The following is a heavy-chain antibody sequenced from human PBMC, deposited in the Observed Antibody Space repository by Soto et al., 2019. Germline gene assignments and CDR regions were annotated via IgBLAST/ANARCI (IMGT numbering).Heavy chain of an antibody. V-gene: IGHV3-11*03. CDR1: GFSVSDYY. D-gene: IGHD6-13*01. Sequence: QVQLLESGGGLVRPGGSLRLSCAASGFSVSDYYMGWIRQSPGKGLEWISYISGDSIYTNHADSVKGRFTTSRDNAKNSLYLQMNSLRTEDTAVYFCATGQQVRMADIWGQGTMVTVSS. J-gene: IGHJ3*02. CDR2: ISGDSIYT. CDR3: ATGQQVRMADI.